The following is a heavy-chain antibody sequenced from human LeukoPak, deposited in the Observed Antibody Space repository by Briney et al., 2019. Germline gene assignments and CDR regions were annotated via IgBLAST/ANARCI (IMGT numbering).Heavy chain of an antibody. D-gene: IGHD6-19*01. CDR3: ARERAVAGTGDWFDP. V-gene: IGHV4-59*01. CDR2: IYYSGST. CDR1: GGSISSYY. J-gene: IGHJ5*02. Sequence: SETLSLTFTVSGGSISSYYWSSIRQPPGKGLEWIGYIYYSGSTNYNPSLKSRVTISVDTSKNQFSLKLSSVTAADTAVYYCARERAVAGTGDWFDPWGQGTLVTVSS.